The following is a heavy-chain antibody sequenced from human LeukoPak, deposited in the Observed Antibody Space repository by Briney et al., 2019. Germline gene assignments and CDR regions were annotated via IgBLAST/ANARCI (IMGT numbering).Heavy chain of an antibody. CDR3: ARESYYYDSSGPLDY. Sequence: PGGSLRLSCAASGFTFSDYYMSWIRQAPGKGLEWVSYISSSSSYTNYADSVKGRFTISRDNAENSLYLQMNSLRAEDTAVYYCARESYYYDSSGPLDYWGQGTLVTVSS. CDR2: ISSSSSYT. J-gene: IGHJ4*02. CDR1: GFTFSDYY. D-gene: IGHD3-22*01. V-gene: IGHV3-11*06.